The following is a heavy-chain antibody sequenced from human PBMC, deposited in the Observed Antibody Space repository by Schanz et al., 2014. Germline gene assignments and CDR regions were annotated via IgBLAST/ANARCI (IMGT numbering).Heavy chain of an antibody. Sequence: EVQLLASGGGLVQPGGSLRLTCFTSGFTFTDHAMSWVRQAPGKGLEWVSTISGLGEATFYSDSVKGRLTVSRDNSKNIVYLQMNRLRAEDTAVYYCATDRYVGIPAAHYYYGMDVWGQGTTVTVSS. CDR3: ATDRYVGIPAAHYYYGMDV. D-gene: IGHD2-2*01. CDR2: ISGLGEAT. CDR1: GFTFTDHA. V-gene: IGHV3-23*01. J-gene: IGHJ6*02.